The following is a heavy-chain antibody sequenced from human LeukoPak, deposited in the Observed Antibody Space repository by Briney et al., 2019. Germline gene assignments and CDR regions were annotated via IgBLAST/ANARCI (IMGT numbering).Heavy chain of an antibody. V-gene: IGHV4-4*07. Sequence: PSETLSLTCTVSGGSMTGYYWSWIRQPAGKGLEWIGRIYTSGSTNYNPSLRSRVTMSVDTSKNQFSLELRSVTAADTALYYCARDYNDILTGCFDYWGQGTLVTVSP. D-gene: IGHD3-9*01. CDR3: ARDYNDILTGCFDY. CDR1: GGSMTGYY. CDR2: IYTSGST. J-gene: IGHJ4*02.